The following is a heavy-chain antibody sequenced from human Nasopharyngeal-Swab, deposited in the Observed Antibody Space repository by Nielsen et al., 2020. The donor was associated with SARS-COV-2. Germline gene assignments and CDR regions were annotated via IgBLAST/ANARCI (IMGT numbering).Heavy chain of an antibody. V-gene: IGHV1-2*06. CDR3: ARDLDYSNSYFDY. CDR1: GYTFTSYY. J-gene: IGHJ4*02. D-gene: IGHD4-11*01. CDR2: INPNSGGT. Sequence: ASVKVSCKASGYTFTSYYMHWVRQAPGQGLEWMGRINPNSGGTNYAQKFQGRVTMTRDTSISTAYMELSRLRSDDTAVYYCARDLDYSNSYFDYWGQGTLVTVSS.